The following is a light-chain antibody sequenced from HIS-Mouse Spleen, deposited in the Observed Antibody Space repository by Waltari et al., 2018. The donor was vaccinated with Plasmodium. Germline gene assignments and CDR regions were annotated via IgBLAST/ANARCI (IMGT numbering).Light chain of an antibody. Sequence: EIVLTQSPGTLSLSPGERATLSCRASPSVSSNLAWYQQKPGQAPRLLIYSASTRATGIPARFSGSGSGTEFTLTISSLQSEDFAVYYCQQYNNWSFTFGPGTKVDIK. CDR2: SAS. CDR3: QQYNNWSFT. J-gene: IGKJ3*01. V-gene: IGKV3-15*01. CDR1: PSVSSN.